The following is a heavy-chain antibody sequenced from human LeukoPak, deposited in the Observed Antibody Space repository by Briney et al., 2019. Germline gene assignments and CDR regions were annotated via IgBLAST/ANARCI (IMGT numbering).Heavy chain of an antibody. CDR1: GGAISAYY. CDR3: AGELAGYSPYSFDD. CDR2: IFYSGNT. D-gene: IGHD5-18*01. Sequence: SETLSLTCTVSGGAISAYYWSWIRQPPGKGLEWLGYIFYSGNTRYNPSLNSRATISIDTSNNQFSLILNSVTAADTAVYYCAGELAGYSPYSFDDWGQGTLVTVSS. V-gene: IGHV4-59*01. J-gene: IGHJ4*02.